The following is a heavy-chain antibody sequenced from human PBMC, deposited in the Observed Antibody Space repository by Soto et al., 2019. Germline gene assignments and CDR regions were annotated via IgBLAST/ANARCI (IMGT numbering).Heavy chain of an antibody. Sequence: PGASVKVSCKASGYTFTGYYMHWVRQAPGQGLEWMGWINPNSGGTNYAQKFQGWVTMTRDTSISTAYMELSRLRSDDTAVYYCARDYYDSSGYYYDYWGQGTLVTVSS. CDR2: INPNSGGT. CDR1: GYTFTGYY. J-gene: IGHJ4*02. D-gene: IGHD3-22*01. CDR3: ARDYYDSSGYYYDY. V-gene: IGHV1-2*04.